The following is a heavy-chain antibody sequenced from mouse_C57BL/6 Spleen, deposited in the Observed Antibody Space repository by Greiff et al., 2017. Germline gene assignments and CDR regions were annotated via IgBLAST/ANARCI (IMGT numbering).Heavy chain of an antibody. CDR2: INPNNGGT. CDR1: GYTFTDYN. Sequence: EVQLQQSGPELVKPGASVKIPCKASGYTFTDYNMDWVKQSHGKSLEWIGDINPNNGGTIYNQKFKGKATLTVDKSSSTAYMELRSLTSEDTAVYYCARSYYGNYPSYFGGWGTGTTVTVSS. J-gene: IGHJ1*03. CDR3: ARSYYGNYPSYFGG. D-gene: IGHD2-10*01. V-gene: IGHV1-18*01.